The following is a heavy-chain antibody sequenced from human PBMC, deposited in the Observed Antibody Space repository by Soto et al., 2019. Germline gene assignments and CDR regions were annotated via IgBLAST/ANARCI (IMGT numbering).Heavy chain of an antibody. CDR3: AKDPSRAYNYAYGMGGFDS. V-gene: IGHV3-23*01. CDR1: GFSFSSYA. J-gene: IGHJ4*02. CDR2: TSGSGDDT. Sequence: EVQLLESGGGLVQPGGSLRLSCAASGFSFSSYAMSWVRQSPGKGLEWVSTTSGSGDDTYYADSVKGRFTISRDNSKNTLYLQINSPRAEDTAVYYCAKDPSRAYNYAYGMGGFDSWGQGTLVTVSS. D-gene: IGHD5-18*01.